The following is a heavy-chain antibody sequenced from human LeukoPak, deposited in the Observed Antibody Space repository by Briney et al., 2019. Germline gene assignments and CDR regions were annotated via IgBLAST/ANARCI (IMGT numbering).Heavy chain of an antibody. Sequence: ASVKVSCKASGYTFTSYGISWVRQAPGQGLEWMGWINPNSGGTNYAQKFQGRVTMTRDTSISTAYMELSRLRSDDTAVYYCATDCSSTSCYLFDPWGQGTLVTVSS. J-gene: IGHJ5*02. V-gene: IGHV1-2*02. CDR2: INPNSGGT. D-gene: IGHD2-2*01. CDR1: GYTFTSYG. CDR3: ATDCSSTSCYLFDP.